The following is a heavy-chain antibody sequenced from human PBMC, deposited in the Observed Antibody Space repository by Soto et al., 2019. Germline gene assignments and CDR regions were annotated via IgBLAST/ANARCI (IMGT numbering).Heavy chain of an antibody. CDR2: MSPNGNNQ. Sequence: PGGSRRLSCAAAGFTFSIYALHWFHHSPGKGLEWVAVMSPNGNNQYYSDSVKGRFTISRDTSKSTLYLQMTSLRPDDTAVYYCATGANFYYDTRRYWGKGTLVTVSS. CDR1: GFTFSIYA. V-gene: IGHV3-30-3*01. J-gene: IGHJ4*02. CDR3: ATGANFYYDTRRY. D-gene: IGHD3-22*01.